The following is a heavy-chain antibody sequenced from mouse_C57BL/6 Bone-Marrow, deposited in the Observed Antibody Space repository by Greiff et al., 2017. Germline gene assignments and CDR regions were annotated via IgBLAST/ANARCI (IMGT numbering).Heavy chain of an antibody. CDR1: GYTFTSYW. V-gene: IGHV1-72*01. Sequence: QVQLQQPGAELVKPGASVKLSCKASGYTFTSYWMHWVKQRPGRGLEWIGRFDPNSGGTKYNEKFKSKATLTVDKPSSTAYMQLSSLTSEDSAVYYCARRRGNSFSFAYWGQGTLVTVSA. CDR2: FDPNSGGT. CDR3: ARRRGNSFSFAY. J-gene: IGHJ3*01. D-gene: IGHD2-1*01.